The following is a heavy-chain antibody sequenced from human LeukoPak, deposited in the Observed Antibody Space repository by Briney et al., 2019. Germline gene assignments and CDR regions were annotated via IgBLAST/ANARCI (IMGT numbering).Heavy chain of an antibody. CDR2: IKQDGSEK. D-gene: IGHD3-22*01. J-gene: IGHJ4*02. CDR3: ARGITYYSDSIGYYGGPYFDS. V-gene: IGHV3-7*01. CDR1: GFTFSSYW. Sequence: GGSLRLSCAASGFTFSSYWMSWVRQAPGKGLEWVATIKQDGSEKFYVDSVKGRFTISRDNAKNSLFLQMNSLRAEDTAVYYCARGITYYSDSIGYYGGPYFDSWGQGTLVTVSS.